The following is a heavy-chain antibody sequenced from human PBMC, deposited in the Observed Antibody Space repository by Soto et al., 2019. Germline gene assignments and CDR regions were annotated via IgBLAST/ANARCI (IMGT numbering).Heavy chain of an antibody. J-gene: IGHJ4*02. D-gene: IGHD1-26*01. CDR1: GYTFTSYG. V-gene: IGHV1-8*02. CDR3: ARVHSGTSGQDFDY. CDR2: MNPNSGNT. Sequence: ASVKVSCKASGYTFTSYGISWVRQATGHGLEWMGWMNPNSGNTGYAQKFQGRVTMTRNTSISTAYMELSSLRSEDTAVYYCARVHSGTSGQDFDYWGQGTLVTVSS.